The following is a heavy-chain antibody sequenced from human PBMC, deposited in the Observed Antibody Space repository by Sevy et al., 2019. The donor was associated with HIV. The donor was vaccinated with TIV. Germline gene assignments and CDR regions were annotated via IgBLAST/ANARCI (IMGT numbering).Heavy chain of an antibody. J-gene: IGHJ6*02. CDR2: ISYDGSNK. D-gene: IGHD2-2*01. CDR3: ARWYQSGYYYYGMDV. Sequence: GGSLRLSCAASGFTFSSYAMHWVRQAPGKGLEWVAVISYDGSNKYYADSVKGRFTISRDNSKNTLYLQMNSLRAEDTAVYYCARWYQSGYYYYGMDVWGQGTTVTVSS. V-gene: IGHV3-30-3*01. CDR1: GFTFSSYA.